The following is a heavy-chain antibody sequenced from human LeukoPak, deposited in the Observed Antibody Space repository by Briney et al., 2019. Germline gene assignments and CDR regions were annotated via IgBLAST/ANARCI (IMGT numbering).Heavy chain of an antibody. J-gene: IGHJ3*02. Sequence: ASVKVSCKASVYTFTGHYMQWVRQAPGQGLEWMGWISPNSGDTLHAQKFQGRVTMARDTSINTAYMELSNLRSDDTAVYYCARAQQGAGTYAFDIWGQGTMVTVSS. CDR1: VYTFTGHY. CDR2: ISPNSGDT. D-gene: IGHD6-13*01. V-gene: IGHV1-2*02. CDR3: ARAQQGAGTYAFDI.